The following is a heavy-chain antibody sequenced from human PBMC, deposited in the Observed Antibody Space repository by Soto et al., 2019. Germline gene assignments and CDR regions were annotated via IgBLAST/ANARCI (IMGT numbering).Heavy chain of an antibody. D-gene: IGHD2-2*03. CDR3: ARLNGYCLSTRCHGYYRMDV. CDR2: IYSGENT. Sequence: LQLQESGPGLVKPSETLSLTCSVSGGSVSRNDYSCGWIRQSPGKGLELIGTIYSGENTHYNPALQSPVNISVETSMSEFSRRLRSVTAAETAVYYSARLNGYCLSTRCHGYYRMDVGGQGTRSPSP. CDR1: GGSVSRNDYS. J-gene: IGHJ6*02. V-gene: IGHV4-39*01.